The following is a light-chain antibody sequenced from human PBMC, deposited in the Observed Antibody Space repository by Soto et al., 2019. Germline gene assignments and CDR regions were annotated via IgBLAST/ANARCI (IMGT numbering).Light chain of an antibody. CDR2: GGS. J-gene: IGKJ2*01. V-gene: IGKV3-20*01. Sequence: IVLTQSPGTLSLSPGERATLSCRASQSVSSSYLAWYQQKPGQSPRLVIYGGSTRAIGIPARFSGSGSGKDFTLTISRLEPEDFAIHYCQQYGSSQYTFGQGTKVEIX. CDR3: QQYGSSQYT. CDR1: QSVSSSY.